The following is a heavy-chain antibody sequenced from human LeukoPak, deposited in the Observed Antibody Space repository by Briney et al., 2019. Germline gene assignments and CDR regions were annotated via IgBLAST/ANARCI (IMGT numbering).Heavy chain of an antibody. CDR3: ARSPTYYDFWSGYKFIDY. J-gene: IGHJ4*02. D-gene: IGHD3-3*01. CDR2: IKNDGSEK. V-gene: IGHV3-7*01. CDR1: GFAFSSYW. Sequence: GGSLRLSCAASGFAFSSYWMTWVRQAPGKGLEWVANIKNDGSEKYYVDSVKGRFSISRDSAKNSLYLQMNSLRADDTAVYYCARSPTYYDFWSGYKFIDYWGQGTLVTVSP.